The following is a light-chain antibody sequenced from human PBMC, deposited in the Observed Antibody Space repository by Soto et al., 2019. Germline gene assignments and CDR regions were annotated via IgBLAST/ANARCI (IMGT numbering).Light chain of an antibody. Sequence: DIQMTQSPSSLSASVGDRVTITCRASQDISNSLAWYQQKPGKVPKVLIYAASILQSGVPARFSGSGSGTDFTLTISSLQPEDVATYYCQTYNRAPLTFGGGTKVEI. J-gene: IGKJ4*01. CDR2: AAS. V-gene: IGKV1-27*01. CDR3: QTYNRAPLT. CDR1: QDISNS.